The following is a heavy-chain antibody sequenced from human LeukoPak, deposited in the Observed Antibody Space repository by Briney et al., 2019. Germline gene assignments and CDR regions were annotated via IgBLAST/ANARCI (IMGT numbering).Heavy chain of an antibody. V-gene: IGHV3-30*18. J-gene: IGHJ3*02. Sequence: GGSLRLSCAASGFTFSSYGMHWVRQAPGKGLEWVAVISYDGSNKYYADSVKGRFTISRDNSKNTLYLQMNSLRAEDTAVYYCAKDFGLGVVVYAFDIWGQGTMVTVSS. CDR2: ISYDGSNK. CDR3: AKDFGLGVVVYAFDI. CDR1: GFTFSSYG. D-gene: IGHD2-15*01.